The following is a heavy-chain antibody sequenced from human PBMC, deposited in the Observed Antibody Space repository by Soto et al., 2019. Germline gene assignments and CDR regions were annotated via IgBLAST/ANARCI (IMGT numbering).Heavy chain of an antibody. CDR1: GGSISRPGHY. CDR3: ARVQEYCGYERANWFDS. D-gene: IGHD5-12*01. Sequence: ASETLSLTCTVSGGSISRPGHYWNWIPEPPGKGLELIWYIYYDGSTSYNPSLNSLLAFSMDTSKNQFSLNVTSVTAADTAVYYCARVQEYCGYERANWFDSWGPGTLVTVSS. CDR2: IYYDGST. J-gene: IGHJ5*01. V-gene: IGHV4-30-4*08.